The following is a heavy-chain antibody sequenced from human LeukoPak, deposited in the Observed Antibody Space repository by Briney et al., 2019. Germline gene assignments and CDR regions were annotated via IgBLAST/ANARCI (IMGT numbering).Heavy chain of an antibody. CDR2: IYYSGST. Sequence: PSETLSLTCTVSGGSISSSSYYWGWIRQPPGKGLEWIGSIYYSGSTYYNPSLKSRATISVDTSKNQFSLKLSSVTAADTAVYYCARRGPVTPDYWGQGTLVTVSS. J-gene: IGHJ4*02. V-gene: IGHV4-39*01. D-gene: IGHD4-17*01. CDR1: GGSISSSSYY. CDR3: ARRGPVTPDY.